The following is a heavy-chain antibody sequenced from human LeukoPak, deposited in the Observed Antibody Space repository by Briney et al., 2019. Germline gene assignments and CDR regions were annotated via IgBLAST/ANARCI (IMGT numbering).Heavy chain of an antibody. Sequence: SETLSLTCTVSGGSISSSSYYWGWIRQPPGKGLEWIGRIYTSGSTNYNPSLKSRVTMSVDTSKNQFSLKLSSVTAADTAVYYCARSRPIQTGYYVRDYYYYYMDVWGKGTTVTISS. CDR1: GGSISSSSYY. D-gene: IGHD3-9*01. CDR2: IYTSGST. CDR3: ARSRPIQTGYYVRDYYYYYMDV. J-gene: IGHJ6*03. V-gene: IGHV4-39*07.